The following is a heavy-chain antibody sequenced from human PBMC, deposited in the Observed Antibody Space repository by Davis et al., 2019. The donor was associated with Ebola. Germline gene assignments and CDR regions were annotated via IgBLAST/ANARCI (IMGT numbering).Heavy chain of an antibody. CDR2: ISAYHGTT. CDR1: GDNFLSYG. D-gene: IGHD6-13*01. V-gene: IGHV1-18*01. CDR3: ARDLYISSWYPDVFDI. Sequence: ASVKVSCKASGDNFLSYGISWVRQAPGQGLEWMGWISAYHGTTNYAQKLQGRVTLTTDTSTSTAYMELRSLRSDDTAVYYCARDLYISSWYPDVFDIWGQGTMVTVSS. J-gene: IGHJ3*02.